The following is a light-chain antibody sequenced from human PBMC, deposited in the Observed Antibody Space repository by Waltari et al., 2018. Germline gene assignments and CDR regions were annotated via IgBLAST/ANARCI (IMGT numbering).Light chain of an antibody. CDR2: GAS. Sequence: DIQMTQSPSSLAASVGDRVTITCRASQGISKFLAWFRQKPGKAPESLIYGASSLQRGVPSRFSGSGSGTDFTLTISSLQPEEFASYYCQQYKTFPLTFGGGTKVEIK. CDR3: QQYKTFPLT. J-gene: IGKJ4*01. CDR1: QGISKF. V-gene: IGKV1-16*01.